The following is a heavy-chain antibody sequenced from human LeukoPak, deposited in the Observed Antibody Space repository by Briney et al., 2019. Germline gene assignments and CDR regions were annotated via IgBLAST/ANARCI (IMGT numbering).Heavy chain of an antibody. V-gene: IGHV3-23*01. Sequence: GSLRLSCAASGFNFSSYAMNWVRQAPGKGLEWVSAISGSGGSTYYADSVKGRFTISRDNSKNTLYLQMNSLRAEDTAVYYCAKPTRGYCSSTSCPMGGNYFDYWEQGTLVTVSS. CDR1: GFNFSSYA. J-gene: IGHJ4*02. D-gene: IGHD2-2*01. CDR2: ISGSGGST. CDR3: AKPTRGYCSSTSCPMGGNYFDY.